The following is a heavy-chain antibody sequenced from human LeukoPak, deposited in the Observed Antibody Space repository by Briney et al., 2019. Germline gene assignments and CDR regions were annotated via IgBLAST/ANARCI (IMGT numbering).Heavy chain of an antibody. D-gene: IGHD3-16*02. CDR3: TRVRYQTADY. Sequence: GGSLRLSCAASGFTFSSYEMNWVRQAPGKGLEWVSYISSSGTTIHYADSVKGRFTISRDNAKNSVYLQMNSLRVEDTAVYYCTRVRYQTADYWGQGTLVTVSS. V-gene: IGHV3-48*03. J-gene: IGHJ4*02. CDR1: GFTFSSYE. CDR2: ISSSGTTI.